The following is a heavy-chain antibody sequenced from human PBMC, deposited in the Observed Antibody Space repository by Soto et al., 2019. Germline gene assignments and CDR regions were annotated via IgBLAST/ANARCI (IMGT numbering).Heavy chain of an antibody. CDR3: ERDINGYDPDY. CDR1: GYTFTGYY. D-gene: IGHD5-12*01. CDR2: INPDTGGT. Sequence: EASVKVSCKASGYTFTGYYIHWVRQAPGQGLEWMGWINPDTGGTNYAQKFQGRVTMTRDTSVATAYMDLSRLTFDDTALYYCERDINGYDPDYWGQGTQVTVSS. J-gene: IGHJ4*02. V-gene: IGHV1-2*02.